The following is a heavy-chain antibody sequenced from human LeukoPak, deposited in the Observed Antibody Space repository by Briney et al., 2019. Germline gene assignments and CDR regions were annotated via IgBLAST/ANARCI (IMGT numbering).Heavy chain of an antibody. V-gene: IGHV4-59*01. CDR2: IYYSGST. CDR1: GGSITNYY. CDR3: ARGGGGYYYDSSGYPPLDY. D-gene: IGHD3-22*01. Sequence: SSETLSLTCTVSGGSITNYYWSWIRQPPGKGLEWIGYIYYSGSTNYNPSLKSRVTISVDTSKNQFSLKLSSVTAADTAVYYCARGGGGYYYDSSGYPPLDYWGQGTLVTVSS. J-gene: IGHJ4*02.